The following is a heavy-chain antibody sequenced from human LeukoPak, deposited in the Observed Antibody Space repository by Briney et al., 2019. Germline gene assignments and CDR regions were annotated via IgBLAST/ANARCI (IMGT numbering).Heavy chain of an antibody. D-gene: IGHD4-17*01. Sequence: SETLSLTCSVSGDSFTGYYWNWVRQPPGKGLEWIGYVYYSGSETDSNPSLKSRVTMSVDPSKNQFSLKLNSVSAADTAVYYCARQMTTLTMGRTFDKWGQGTTVIVSS. CDR3: ARQMTTLTMGRTFDK. J-gene: IGHJ3*02. CDR1: GDSFTGYY. CDR2: VYYSGSET. V-gene: IGHV4-59*01.